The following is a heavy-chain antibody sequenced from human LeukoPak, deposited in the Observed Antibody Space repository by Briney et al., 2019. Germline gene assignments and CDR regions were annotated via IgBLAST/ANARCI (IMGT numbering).Heavy chain of an antibody. V-gene: IGHV3-48*03. D-gene: IGHD2/OR15-2a*01. Sequence: PGGSLRLSCAASGFTFSSYEMNWVRQAPGKGLEWVSYIGGSGSPIYYADSANGRFTISRDNAKNSLYLQMNSLRAEDTAVYYCARGTFYFDYWGQGTLVTVSS. CDR3: ARGTFYFDY. CDR1: GFTFSSYE. CDR2: IGGSGSPI. J-gene: IGHJ4*02.